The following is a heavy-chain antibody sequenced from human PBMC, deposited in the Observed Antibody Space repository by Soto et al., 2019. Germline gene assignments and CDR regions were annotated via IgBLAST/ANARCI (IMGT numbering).Heavy chain of an antibody. CDR3: TRGSGLSGGFDP. J-gene: IGHJ5*02. V-gene: IGHV4-31*03. Sequence: SETLSLTCTVSGGSISSGGYYWSWIRQHPGKGLERIGYIYYSGSTYYNPSLKSRVTISVDTSKNQFSLKLSSVTAADTAVYYCTRGSGLSGGFDPWGQGTLVTVSS. CDR1: GGSISSGGYY. D-gene: IGHD3-16*02. CDR2: IYYSGST.